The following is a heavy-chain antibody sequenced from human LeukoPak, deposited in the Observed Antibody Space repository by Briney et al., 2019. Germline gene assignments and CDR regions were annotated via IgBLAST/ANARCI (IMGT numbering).Heavy chain of an antibody. Sequence: SVKVSCKASGGTFSSYAISWVRQAPGQGLEWMGGIIPIFGTANYAQKFQGRVTITADESTSTAYMELSSLRSEDTAVYYCARDSSGYSEWLEKGDYWGQGTLVTVSS. CDR1: GGTFSSYA. J-gene: IGHJ4*02. D-gene: IGHD3-22*01. CDR3: ARDSSGYSEWLEKGDY. CDR2: IIPIFGTA. V-gene: IGHV1-69*13.